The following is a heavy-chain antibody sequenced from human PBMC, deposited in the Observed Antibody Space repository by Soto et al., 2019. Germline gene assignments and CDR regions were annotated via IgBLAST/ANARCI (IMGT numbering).Heavy chain of an antibody. D-gene: IGHD3-10*01. CDR3: ARDRGDGYKRYFDF. CDR1: VVSLSSYL. V-gene: IGHV4-59*01. CDR2: ISCSGAT. Sequence: LSLTCTVPVVSLSSYLWRWSRQTPGKGLDWVGSISCSGATYSNPSHKGRAALSVNTSENHLSLTLNPVTSADTAVYFSARDRGDGYKRYFDFWGQGTQVTVSS. J-gene: IGHJ4*02.